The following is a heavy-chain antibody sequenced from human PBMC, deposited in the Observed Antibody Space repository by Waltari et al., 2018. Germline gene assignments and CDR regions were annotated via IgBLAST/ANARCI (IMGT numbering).Heavy chain of an antibody. J-gene: IGHJ4*02. V-gene: IGHV3-7*01. D-gene: IGHD1-1*01. CDR2: INQDGTEK. Sequence: EVQLVESGGGLVQPGGSLRLSCAVSGFTFSSYWMSWVRRAPGKGVGGLANINQDGTEKDYVDSVKGRVTIARDNAKNSLNLQMDSLRGEDTAVYYCVRDAGGLEDYFDYWGQGTLVTVSS. CDR1: GFTFSSYW. CDR3: VRDAGGLEDYFDY.